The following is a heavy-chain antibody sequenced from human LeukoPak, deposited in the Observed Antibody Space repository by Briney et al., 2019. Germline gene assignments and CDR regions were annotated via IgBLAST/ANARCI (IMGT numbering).Heavy chain of an antibody. Sequence: SEILSLTCTVSGGSISSYYWSWIRQPPGKGLEWIGYIYYSGSTNYNPSLKSRVTISVDTSKNQFSLKLSSVTAADTAVYYCARERYGMDVWGQGTTVTVSS. CDR3: ARERYGMDV. CDR1: GGSISSYY. J-gene: IGHJ6*02. V-gene: IGHV4-59*01. CDR2: IYYSGST.